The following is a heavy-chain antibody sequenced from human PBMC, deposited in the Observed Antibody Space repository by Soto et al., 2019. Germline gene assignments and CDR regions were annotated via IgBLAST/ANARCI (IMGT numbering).Heavy chain of an antibody. CDR3: TRAVIAARNHYDKTHSNFDY. CDR2: IRSKAYGGTT. J-gene: IGHJ4*02. CDR1: GFTFGDYA. Sequence: PGGSLRLSCTASGFTFGDYAMSWFRQAPGKGLEWVGFIRSKAYGGTTEYAASVKGRFTISRDDSKSIAYLQMNSLKAEDTAVYYCTRAVIAARNHYDKTHSNFDYWGQGTLVTVSS. V-gene: IGHV3-49*03. D-gene: IGHD6-6*01.